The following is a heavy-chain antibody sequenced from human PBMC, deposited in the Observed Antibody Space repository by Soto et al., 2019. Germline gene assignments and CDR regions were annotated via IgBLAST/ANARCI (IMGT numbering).Heavy chain of an antibody. CDR3: ARTLLYDYVDCNWFDP. V-gene: IGHV2-5*01. J-gene: IGHJ5*02. Sequence: QITLKESGPTLEKPTQTLTLTCTFSGFSLSTSGVGVGWIRQPPGKALEWLELIYWNDDKRYSPSLKSRLTITKDTSKNQVVLTMSNMDPVDTATYYCARTLLYDYVDCNWFDPWGQGTLVTVSS. D-gene: IGHD4-17*01. CDR2: IYWNDDK. CDR1: GFSLSTSGVG.